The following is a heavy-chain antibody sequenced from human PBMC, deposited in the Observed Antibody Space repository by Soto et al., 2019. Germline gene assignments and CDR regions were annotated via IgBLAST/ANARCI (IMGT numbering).Heavy chain of an antibody. CDR3: ARDYDSSGDY. Sequence: SETLSLTCTVSGGSISTSSYYWGWIRQPPGKGLEWIGSIYYSGSTCYNPSLKSRVTISVDTSKNQFSLKLSSVTAADTAVYYCARDYDSSGDYWGQGTLVTVS. D-gene: IGHD3-22*01. V-gene: IGHV4-39*01. CDR2: IYYSGST. CDR1: GGSISTSSYY. J-gene: IGHJ4*02.